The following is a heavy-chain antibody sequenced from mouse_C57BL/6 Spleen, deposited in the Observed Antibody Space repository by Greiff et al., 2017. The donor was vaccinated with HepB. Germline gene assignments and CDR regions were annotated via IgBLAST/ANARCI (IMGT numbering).Heavy chain of an antibody. CDR1: GYTFTSYW. CDR2: IHPNSGST. Sequence: QVQLQQPGAELVKPGASVKLSCKASGYTFTSYWMHWVKQRPGQGLEWIGMIHPNSGSTNYNEKFKSKATLTVDKSSSTAYMQLSSLTSGDSAVYYCARATIVNYFDYWGQGTTLTVSS. V-gene: IGHV1-64*01. J-gene: IGHJ2*01. CDR3: ARATIVNYFDY. D-gene: IGHD2-5*01.